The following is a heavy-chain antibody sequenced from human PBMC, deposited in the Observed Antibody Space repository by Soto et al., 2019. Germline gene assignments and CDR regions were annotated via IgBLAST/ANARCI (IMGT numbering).Heavy chain of an antibody. Sequence: GKSLKISCQGSGYNFATSWIGWVRRMPGEGQEWMGIIYPGDSDTRYSPSFQGQVTISADKSISTAYLQWGSLKASDTAIYYCARINLKEYYGDVWGQGTLVTVSS. CDR1: GYNFATSW. CDR3: ARINLKEYYGDV. J-gene: IGHJ4*02. V-gene: IGHV5-51*01. CDR2: IYPGDSDT.